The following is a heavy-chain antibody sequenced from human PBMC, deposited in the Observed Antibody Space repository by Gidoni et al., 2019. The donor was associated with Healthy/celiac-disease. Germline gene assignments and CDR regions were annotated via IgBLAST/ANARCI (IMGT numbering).Heavy chain of an antibody. CDR1: GVRFRSYA. CDR2: ISGSGGST. D-gene: IGHD3-22*01. CDR3: ATHRYYDSSGPFFDY. V-gene: IGHV3-23*01. Sequence: EVQLLESGGGLVQPGGSLRLSCAASGVRFRSYAMSWVRQAPGKGLEWVSAISGSGGSTYYADSVKGRFTISRDNSKNTLYLQMNSLRAEDTAVYYCATHRYYDSSGPFFDYWGQGTLVTVSS. J-gene: IGHJ4*02.